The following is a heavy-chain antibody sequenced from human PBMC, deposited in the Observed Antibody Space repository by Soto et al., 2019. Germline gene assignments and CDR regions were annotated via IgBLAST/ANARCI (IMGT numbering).Heavy chain of an antibody. CDR2: MNPNSGNT. V-gene: IGHV1-8*01. J-gene: IGHJ4*02. CDR1: EYTFTSYD. Sequence: ASVKVSCKGSEYTFTSYDINWVRQATGQGLEWMGWMNPNSGNTGYPQKFQGRVTMTWNTSMSTAYMELSSLRSEDTAVYYCARVVVRGAARTIYYFEYWGQGTLVTVSS. CDR3: ARVVVRGAARTIYYFEY. D-gene: IGHD6-6*01.